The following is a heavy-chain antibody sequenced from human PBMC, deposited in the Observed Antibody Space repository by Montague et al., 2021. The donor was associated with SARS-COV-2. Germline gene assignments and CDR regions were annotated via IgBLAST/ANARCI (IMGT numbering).Heavy chain of an antibody. CDR2: IDWDDDK. V-gene: IGHV2-70*01. CDR1: GFSLSTSALC. D-gene: IGHD3-9*01. CDR3: ARIRDYDILTGSYSGFDY. J-gene: IGHJ4*02. Sequence: PALVKPTQTLTLTCTFSGFSLSTSALCVSWIRQPPGKALEWLALIDWDDDKYYSTSLKTRLTISKDTSKNQVVLTMTNMDPVDTATYYCARIRDYDILTGSYSGFDYWGQGTLVTVSS.